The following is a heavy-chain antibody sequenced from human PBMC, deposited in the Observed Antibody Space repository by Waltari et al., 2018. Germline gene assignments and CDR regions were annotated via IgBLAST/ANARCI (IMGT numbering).Heavy chain of an antibody. D-gene: IGHD2-2*01. Sequence: QVQLPESGPGLVKPSETLSLPCTVSGGSISSYYWRLIRQPAGKGLEWIGRIYTSGSTNYNPSLKSRVTMSVDTSKNQFSLKLSSVTAADTAVYYCARSWLCSSTSCHADMDVWGKGTTVTISS. CDR3: ARSWLCSSTSCHADMDV. CDR1: GGSISSYY. CDR2: IYTSGST. J-gene: IGHJ6*03. V-gene: IGHV4-4*07.